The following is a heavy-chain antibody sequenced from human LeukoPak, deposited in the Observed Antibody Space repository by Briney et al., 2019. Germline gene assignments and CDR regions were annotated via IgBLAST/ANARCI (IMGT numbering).Heavy chain of an antibody. CDR1: GFTVNTYD. J-gene: IGHJ4*02. Sequence: GGSLRLSCAASGFTVNTYDMSWVRQAPGKGLEWVSIIYGGGNTYYADSMKGKFTISRDNSKNTLYLQMHSLRVEDTAVYYCARGLLIDYWGQGTLVTVPS. CDR2: IYGGGNT. CDR3: ARGLLIDY. V-gene: IGHV3-66*01.